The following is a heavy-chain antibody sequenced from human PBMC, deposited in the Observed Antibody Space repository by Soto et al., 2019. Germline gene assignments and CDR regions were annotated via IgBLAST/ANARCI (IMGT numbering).Heavy chain of an antibody. J-gene: IGHJ5*02. CDR2: IDPRDSYV. V-gene: IGHV5-10-1*01. CDR3: ARLFCSTNTCDSWFDP. Sequence: GESLKISCTGFGYTFTTFWISWVRQMPGKGLEWMGRIDPRDSYVNYSPSFQGHVTISLDKSISTAYLQWGSLKASDTAMYYCARLFCSTNTCDSWFDPWGQGTLVTVSS. CDR1: GYTFTTFW. D-gene: IGHD2-2*01.